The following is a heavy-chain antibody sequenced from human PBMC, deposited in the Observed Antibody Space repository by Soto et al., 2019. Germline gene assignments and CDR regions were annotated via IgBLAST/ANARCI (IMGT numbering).Heavy chain of an antibody. V-gene: IGHV2-5*02. CDR1: GFSLSTSGVG. CDR3: AHTDRFYYQILNGPDV. D-gene: IGHD3-9*01. CDR2: IYWDDDM. J-gene: IGHJ6*04. Sequence: QITLKESGPTLVKPTQTLTLTCTFSGFSLSTSGVGVGWIRQPPGKALEWLALIYWDDDMRYSPSLKSRLTITEDTSKNQVVLTMTNMDPVDTATYYCAHTDRFYYQILNGPDVWCKGTTVTVSS.